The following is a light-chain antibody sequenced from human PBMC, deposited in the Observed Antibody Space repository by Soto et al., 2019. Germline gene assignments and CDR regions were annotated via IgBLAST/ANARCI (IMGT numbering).Light chain of an antibody. V-gene: IGKV1-17*01. Sequence: DIQITHSPSSLSSSVLYIFTITCLASQGIGNDLGWYQQKPGKAPKRLIYGAPILQSGVPSRFSGSGSGTAFTLTISSLQPEDFATYYCLHLDSYPRTFGQGTKVDIK. CDR1: QGIGND. CDR3: LHLDSYPRT. CDR2: GAP. J-gene: IGKJ1*01.